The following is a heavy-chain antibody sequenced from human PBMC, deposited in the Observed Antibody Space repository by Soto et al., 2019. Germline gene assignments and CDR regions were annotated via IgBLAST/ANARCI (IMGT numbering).Heavy chain of an antibody. CDR3: ARPPLPGYSIHFNS. V-gene: IGHV5-51*01. CDR1: GYIFIDYW. CDR2: VYPRDSDT. Sequence: GESLKISCKASGYIFIDYWIGWVRQMPGKGLEWMGIVYPRDSDTRYSPSFQGQVTISADRSTGTAFLQWRSLKASDAALYYCARPPLPGYSIHFNSWGQGTLVTVSS. J-gene: IGHJ4*02. D-gene: IGHD2-15*01.